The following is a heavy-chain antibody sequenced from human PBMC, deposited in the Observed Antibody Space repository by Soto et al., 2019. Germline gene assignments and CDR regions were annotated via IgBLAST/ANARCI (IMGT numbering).Heavy chain of an antibody. J-gene: IGHJ3*02. D-gene: IGHD6-19*01. CDR3: ARPIIAVAGDAFDI. Sequence: ASVKVSCKASGGTFSSYTISCVRQAPGQGLEWMGRIIPILGIANYAQKFQGRVTITADTSTSTVYMELSSLRSEDTAVYYCARPIIAVAGDAFDIWGQGTMVTVSS. CDR2: IIPILGIA. CDR1: GGTFSSYT. V-gene: IGHV1-69*02.